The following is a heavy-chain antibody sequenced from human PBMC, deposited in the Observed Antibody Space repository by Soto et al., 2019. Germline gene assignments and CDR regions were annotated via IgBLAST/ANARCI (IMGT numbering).Heavy chain of an antibody. CDR2: ISYDGSNK. V-gene: IGHV3-30-3*01. CDR1: GFTFSSYA. J-gene: IGHJ6*02. CDR3: ARVVADISQIGGMDV. D-gene: IGHD3-22*01. Sequence: QVQLVESGGGVVQPGRSLRLSCAASGFTFSSYAMHWVRQAPGKGLEWVAVISYDGSNKYYADSVKGRFTSSRDNSKNTLYLQMNSLRAEDTAVYYCARVVADISQIGGMDVWGQGTTVTFSS.